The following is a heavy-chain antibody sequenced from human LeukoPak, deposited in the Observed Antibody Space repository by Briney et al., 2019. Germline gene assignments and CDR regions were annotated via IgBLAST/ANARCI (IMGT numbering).Heavy chain of an antibody. J-gene: IGHJ4*02. Sequence: SVKVSCKASGGTFSSYAISWVRQAPGQRLEWMGGIIPIFGTANYAQKFQGRVTITADESTSTAYMELSSLRSEDTAVYYCARDRSVVPAALPEYYFDYWGQGTLVTVSS. CDR1: GGTFSSYA. D-gene: IGHD2-2*01. V-gene: IGHV1-69*13. CDR3: ARDRSVVPAALPEYYFDY. CDR2: IIPIFGTA.